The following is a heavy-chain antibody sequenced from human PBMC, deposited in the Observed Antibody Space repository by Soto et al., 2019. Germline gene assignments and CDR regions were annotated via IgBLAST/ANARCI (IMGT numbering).Heavy chain of an antibody. V-gene: IGHV5-51*01. D-gene: IGHD5-12*01. CDR2: IYPGDSDT. CDR1: GYSFTGYW. Sequence: GESLKISCKASGYSFTGYWIGWVRQMPGKGLEWMGIIYPGDSDTRYSPSFQGQVTISADKSTSTAYLQWSSLKASDTAMYYCARRWLQLREFDYWGQGTLVTVSS. CDR3: ARRWLQLREFDY. J-gene: IGHJ4*02.